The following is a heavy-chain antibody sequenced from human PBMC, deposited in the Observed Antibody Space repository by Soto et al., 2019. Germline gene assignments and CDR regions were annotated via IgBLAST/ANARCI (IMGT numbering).Heavy chain of an antibody. J-gene: IGHJ4*02. CDR2: IKQDGAEK. CDR3: ARQTPPRSGWPRALGYFDH. D-gene: IGHD6-19*01. Sequence: GGSLRLSCAASGFTFSTYWMNWVRQAPGKGPEWVASIKQDGAEKYYVDSVEGRFTISRDNARDLLFLQMNSLRAEDTAVYYCARQTPPRSGWPRALGYFDHWGQGTLVTVSS. CDR1: GFTFSTYW. V-gene: IGHV3-7*05.